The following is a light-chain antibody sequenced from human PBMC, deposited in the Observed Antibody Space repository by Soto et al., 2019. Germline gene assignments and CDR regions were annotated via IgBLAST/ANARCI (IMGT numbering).Light chain of an antibody. V-gene: IGKV3-20*01. CDR3: QQYGNSSWT. Sequence: DIVLTQSPGTLSLSPGERATLSCRASQSVSSTSLAWYQQKPGQAPRLLIYGASSRATGIPDRFSGSGSGTDFTLTISRLEPEDFAVYYCQQYGNSSWTFGQGTKVEIK. CDR1: QSVSSTS. CDR2: GAS. J-gene: IGKJ1*01.